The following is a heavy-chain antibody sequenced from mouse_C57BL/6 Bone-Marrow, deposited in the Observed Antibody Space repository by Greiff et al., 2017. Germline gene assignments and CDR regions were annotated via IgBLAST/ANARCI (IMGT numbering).Heavy chain of an antibody. J-gene: IGHJ2*01. Sequence: EVKLVESGGGLVKPGGSLKLSCAASGFTFSDYGMHWVRQAPEKGLEWVANISSGSSTIYYADTVKGRFTISRDNAKNTLFLQMTSLRSEDTAMYYCARRGITTVVAVYYFDYWGQGTTLTVSS. V-gene: IGHV5-17*01. D-gene: IGHD1-1*01. CDR3: ARRGITTVVAVYYFDY. CDR1: GFTFSDYG. CDR2: ISSGSSTI.